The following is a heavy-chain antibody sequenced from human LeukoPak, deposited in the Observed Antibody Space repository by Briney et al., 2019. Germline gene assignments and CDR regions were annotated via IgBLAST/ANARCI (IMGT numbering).Heavy chain of an antibody. V-gene: IGHV3-53*01. CDR1: GFTFSSYS. Sequence: GGSLRLSCAASGFTFSSYSMNWVRQAPGKGLEWVSVIYSGGSTYYADSVKGRFTISRDNSKNTLYLQMNSLRAEDTAVYYCATLIVGATTPWGWGQGTLVTVSS. J-gene: IGHJ4*02. CDR2: IYSGGST. CDR3: ATLIVGATTPWG. D-gene: IGHD1-26*01.